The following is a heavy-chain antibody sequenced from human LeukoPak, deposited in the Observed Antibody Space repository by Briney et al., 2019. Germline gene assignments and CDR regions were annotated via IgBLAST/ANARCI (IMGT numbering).Heavy chain of an antibody. V-gene: IGHV3-66*01. Sequence: GGSLRLSCAASGFTVSSNYMNWVRRAPGKGLEWVSIIYSGGSTYYADSVKGRFTISRDNSKNTLYLQMNSLRAEDTGVYYCARDNWFDPWGQGTLVTVSS. CDR2: IYSGGST. CDR1: GFTVSSNY. J-gene: IGHJ5*02. CDR3: ARDNWFDP.